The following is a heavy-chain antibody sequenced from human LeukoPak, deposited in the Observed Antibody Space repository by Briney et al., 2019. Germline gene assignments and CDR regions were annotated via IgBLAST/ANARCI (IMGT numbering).Heavy chain of an antibody. J-gene: IGHJ6*03. D-gene: IGHD4-17*01. CDR3: AKGTTVRFYYYYMDV. CDR1: GFTFSSYG. Sequence: PGGTLRLSCAASGFTFSSYGMSWVRQAPGKGLEWVSAISGSGGSTYYADSVKGRFTISRDNSKNTLYLQMYSLRAEDTAVYYCAKGTTVRFYYYYMDVWGKGTTVTISS. CDR2: ISGSGGST. V-gene: IGHV3-23*01.